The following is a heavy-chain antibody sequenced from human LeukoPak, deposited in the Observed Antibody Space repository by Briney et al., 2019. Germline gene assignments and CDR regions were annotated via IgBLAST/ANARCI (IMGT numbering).Heavy chain of an antibody. Sequence: ASVKDSCKASGYTFTGYYMHWVRQPPGQGLEWMGWINPNSGDTNYAQKLQGRVTTTRDTSISTAYMELSRLRSDDTAVYYCARADSSSWYYFDYWGQGTLVTVSS. CDR1: GYTFTGYY. D-gene: IGHD6-13*01. CDR2: INPNSGDT. V-gene: IGHV1-2*02. J-gene: IGHJ4*02. CDR3: ARADSSSWYYFDY.